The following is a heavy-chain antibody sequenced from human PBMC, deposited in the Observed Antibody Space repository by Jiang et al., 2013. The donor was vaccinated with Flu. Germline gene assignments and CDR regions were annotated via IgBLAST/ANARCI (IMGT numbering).Heavy chain of an antibody. CDR3: ASYGSGSYYLFQH. CDR2: ISYDGSNK. J-gene: IGHJ1*01. CDR1: GFTFSSYG. Sequence: VQLLESGGGVVQPGRSLRLSCAASGFTFSSYGMHWVRQAPGKGLEWVAVISYDGSNKYYADSVKGRFTISRDNSKNTLYLQMNSLRAEDTAVYYCASYGSGSYYLFQHWGQGTLVTVSS. D-gene: IGHD3-10*01. V-gene: IGHV3-30*03.